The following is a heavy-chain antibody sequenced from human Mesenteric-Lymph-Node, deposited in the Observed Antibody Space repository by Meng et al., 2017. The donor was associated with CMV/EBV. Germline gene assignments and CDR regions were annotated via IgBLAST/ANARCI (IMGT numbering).Heavy chain of an antibody. CDR2: ISYDGSNK. CDR1: GFTFSSYA. V-gene: IGHV3-30-3*01. CDR3: ATVAAAGLYYYGMDV. Sequence: GESLKISCAASGFTFSSYAMHWVRQAPGKGLEWVAVISYDGSNKYYADSVKGRFTISRDNSKNTLYLQMNSLRAEDTAVYYCATVAAAGLYYYGMDVWGQGTTVTVSS. D-gene: IGHD6-13*01. J-gene: IGHJ6*02.